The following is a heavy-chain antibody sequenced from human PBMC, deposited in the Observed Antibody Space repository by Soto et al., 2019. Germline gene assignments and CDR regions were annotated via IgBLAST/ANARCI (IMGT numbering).Heavy chain of an antibody. CDR1: GFTFSSYW. CDR3: TTDPYVLLYFEWVPPGRDYAMDV. V-gene: IGHV3-74*01. D-gene: IGHD2-2*02. CDR2: INGDGSIT. J-gene: IGHJ6*02. Sequence: GGSLRLSCAASGFTFSSYWMHWVRQVPGKGLVWVSRINGDGSITTYADSVKGRFTISRDNAENTLYLQMNTLRDEDTAVYYCTTDPYVLLYFEWVPPGRDYAMDVWGQGTTVTVSS.